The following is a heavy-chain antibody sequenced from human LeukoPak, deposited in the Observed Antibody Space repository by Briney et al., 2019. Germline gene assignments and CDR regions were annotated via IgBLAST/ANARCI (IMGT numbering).Heavy chain of an antibody. Sequence: SETLSLTFTVSGYSISSGYYWGWIRQPPGKGLEWIGSIYHSGSTYYNPSLKSRVTISVDRSKNQFSLKLSSVTAADTAVYYCAREWAEWELRVGAFDIWGQGTMVTVSS. CDR2: IYHSGST. V-gene: IGHV4-38-2*02. CDR1: GYSISSGYY. CDR3: AREWAEWELRVGAFDI. J-gene: IGHJ3*02. D-gene: IGHD1-26*01.